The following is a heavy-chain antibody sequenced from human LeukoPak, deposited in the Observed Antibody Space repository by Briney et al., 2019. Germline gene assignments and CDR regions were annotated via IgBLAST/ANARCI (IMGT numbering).Heavy chain of an antibody. CDR1: GGTFSSYA. D-gene: IGHD3-3*01. Sequence: ASVKVSCKASGGTFSSYAISWVRQAPGQGLEWMGGITPIFGTANYAQKFQGRVTITADKSTSTAYMELSSLRSEDTAVYYCARGFLEWLYFDYWGQGTLVTVSS. CDR3: ARGFLEWLYFDY. J-gene: IGHJ4*02. V-gene: IGHV1-69*06. CDR2: ITPIFGTA.